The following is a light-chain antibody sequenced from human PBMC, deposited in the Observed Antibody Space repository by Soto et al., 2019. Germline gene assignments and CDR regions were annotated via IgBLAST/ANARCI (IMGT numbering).Light chain of an antibody. J-gene: IGKJ1*01. CDR2: GAS. CDR3: QHYGSSPR. CDR1: QSVSTGY. V-gene: IGKV3-20*01. Sequence: EMVLPRAPGTLSLSPGERATFSCRASQSVSTGYLAWYQQKPGQPPRLLIYGASSRATGIPNRFSGSGSGTDFTLTISRLEREDFAVYYGQHYGSSPRFGQGTKVDIK.